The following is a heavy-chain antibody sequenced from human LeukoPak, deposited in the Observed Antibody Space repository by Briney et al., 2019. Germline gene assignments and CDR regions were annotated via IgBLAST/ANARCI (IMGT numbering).Heavy chain of an antibody. D-gene: IGHD6-13*01. V-gene: IGHV3-64*01. CDR3: ARGGRYSDAYFDY. CDR2: INSNGGIT. CDR1: GFIFSSYA. J-gene: IGHJ4*02. Sequence: GGSLRLSCAASGFIFSSYAMYWVRQAPGKGLEYVSTINSNGGITYYANSVKGRFTISRDNSKKTLYLQMGSLRAEDMAMYYCARGGRYSDAYFDYWGQGTLVTVSS.